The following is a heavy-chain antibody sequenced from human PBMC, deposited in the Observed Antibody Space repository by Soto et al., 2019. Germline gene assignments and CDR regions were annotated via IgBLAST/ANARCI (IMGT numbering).Heavy chain of an antibody. CDR1: GYSFTIYW. V-gene: IGHV5-51*01. Sequence: GESLKISCDGSGYSFTIYWIGLVLQMPGKGLDWMGIIYPGDSDTRYSPSFQGQVTISADKSISTAYLQWSSLKASDTAMYYCARHRRKGYCTNGVCYGYFDYWGQGTLVTLSS. CDR3: ARHRRKGYCTNGVCYGYFDY. D-gene: IGHD2-8*01. J-gene: IGHJ4*02. CDR2: IYPGDSDT.